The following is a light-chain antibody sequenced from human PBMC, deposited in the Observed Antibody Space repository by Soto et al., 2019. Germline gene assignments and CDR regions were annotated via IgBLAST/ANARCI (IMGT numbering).Light chain of an antibody. Sequence: QSVLTQPPSASGSPGQSVTISCTGTSSDVGGYNYVSWYQQHPGKAPKVIIYEVSKRPSGVPDRFSGSKSGSTASLTVSGLQAEDEADYYRISYAVTNIFVFGTGTKVTVL. CDR3: ISYAVTNIFV. V-gene: IGLV2-8*01. CDR2: EVS. J-gene: IGLJ1*01. CDR1: SSDVGGYNY.